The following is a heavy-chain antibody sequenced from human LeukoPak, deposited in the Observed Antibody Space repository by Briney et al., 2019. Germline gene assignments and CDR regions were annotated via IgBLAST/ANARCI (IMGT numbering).Heavy chain of an antibody. D-gene: IGHD2-2*01. CDR1: GGSFSGYY. J-gene: IGHJ4*02. CDR2: INHSGST. Sequence: SETLSLTCVVYGGSFSGYYWSWIRQPPGKGLEWIGEINHSGSTNYNPSLKSRVTISVDTSKNQFSLKLNSVTAADTAVYYCATYCSSTSCYAGFDYWGQGTLVTVSS. CDR3: ATYCSSTSCYAGFDY. V-gene: IGHV4-34*01.